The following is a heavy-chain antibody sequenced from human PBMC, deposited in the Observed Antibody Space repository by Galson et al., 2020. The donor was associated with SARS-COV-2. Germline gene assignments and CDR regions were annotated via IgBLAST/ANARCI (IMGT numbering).Heavy chain of an antibody. D-gene: IGHD3-22*01. J-gene: IGHJ5*02. V-gene: IGHV1-8*01. CDR1: GYTFTSYE. CDR3: ARSYYDFATWFDP. Sequence: ASVKVSCKASGYTFTSYEINWVRQAPGQGLEWMGWMNPHSGNTGYAQKFQGRVTMTRTTSISTAYMELNSLTSEDTDVYYCARSYYDFATWFDPWGRGTGVTFSS. CDR2: MNPHSGNT.